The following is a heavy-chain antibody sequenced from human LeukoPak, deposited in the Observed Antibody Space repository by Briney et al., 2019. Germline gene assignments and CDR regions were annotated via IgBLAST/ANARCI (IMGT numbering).Heavy chain of an antibody. V-gene: IGHV3-9*01. J-gene: IGHJ3*02. CDR3: AKTQDYYGSGSTVGAFDI. D-gene: IGHD3-10*01. Sequence: GGSLRLSCAASGFTFDDYAMHWVRQAPGKGLEWVSGISWNSGSIGYADSVKGRFTISRDNAKNSLYLQMNSLRAEDAALYYCAKTQDYYGSGSTVGAFDIWGQGTMVTVSS. CDR2: ISWNSGSI. CDR1: GFTFDDYA.